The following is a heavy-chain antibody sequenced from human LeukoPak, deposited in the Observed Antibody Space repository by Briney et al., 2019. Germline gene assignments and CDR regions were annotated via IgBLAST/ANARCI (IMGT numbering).Heavy chain of an antibody. D-gene: IGHD1-26*01. J-gene: IGHJ4*02. V-gene: IGHV3-23*01. CDR3: AKGLRAPLVGTTTKSWLDY. CDR1: GFTFSNYW. Sequence: PGGSLRLSCAASGFTFSNYWMHWVRQAPGKGLVWVSTISDSGGRTNYVDSVQGRFTISRDNSKNTLYLQMNNLRAEDTAVYYCAKGLRAPLVGTTTKSWLDYWGQGTLVTVSS. CDR2: ISDSGGRT.